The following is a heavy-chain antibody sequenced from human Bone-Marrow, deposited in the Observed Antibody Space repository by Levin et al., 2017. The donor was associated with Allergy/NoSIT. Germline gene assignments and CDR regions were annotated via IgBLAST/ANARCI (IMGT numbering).Heavy chain of an antibody. Sequence: PGESLKISCAASGFTFSNAWMSWVRQAPGKGLEWVGRIKSKTDGGTTDYAAPVKGRFTITRDDSKNTLYLQMNSLKTDDTAVYYWTTGGDGCSCGLYDDGMDVWGQGTTVTVSS. J-gene: IGHJ6*02. CDR1: GFTFSNAW. CDR2: IKSKTDGGTT. CDR3: TTGGDGCSCGLYDDGMDV. V-gene: IGHV3-15*01. D-gene: IGHD5-18*01.